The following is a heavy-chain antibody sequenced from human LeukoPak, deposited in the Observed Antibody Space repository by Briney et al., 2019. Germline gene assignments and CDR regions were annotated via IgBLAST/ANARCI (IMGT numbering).Heavy chain of an antibody. D-gene: IGHD3-22*01. J-gene: IGHJ5*01. CDR1: GFTFSSYA. Sequence: GGSLRLSCAASGFTFSSYAMSWVRQAPGKGLEWVSSITESGDTTYYLDSVKGRFTISRDNSKNTLYLQMNSLRAEDTAVYYCAKFDTSGYFYNWFDSWGQGTLVTVSS. CDR3: AKFDTSGYFYNWFDS. V-gene: IGHV3-23*01. CDR2: ITESGDTT.